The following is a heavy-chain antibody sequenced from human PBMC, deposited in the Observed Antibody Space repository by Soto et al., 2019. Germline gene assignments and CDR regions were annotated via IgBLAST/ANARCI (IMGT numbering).Heavy chain of an antibody. D-gene: IGHD3-3*01. CDR2: INGGSTT. Sequence: EVQLLESGGGLVQPGGSLRLSCAASGFSFSSYAMNWVRQAPGKGLEWVTTINGGSTTYYADSVKGRFTSSRDNSKNTLYLQMNGLRAEDPAVYYCAKDKDWSGVYGMDVWGQGTTVTVSS. V-gene: IGHV3-23*01. CDR3: AKDKDWSGVYGMDV. J-gene: IGHJ6*02. CDR1: GFSFSSYA.